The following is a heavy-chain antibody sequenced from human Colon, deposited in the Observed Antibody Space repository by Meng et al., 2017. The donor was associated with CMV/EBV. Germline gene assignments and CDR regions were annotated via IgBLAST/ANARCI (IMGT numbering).Heavy chain of an antibody. J-gene: IGHJ4*02. CDR3: AKDGGYYNLVY. Sequence: QVQLVYSGGGVVPPGGSRRLSCVASGFTFSSYVMNWVRQAPGKGLEWVAYLHFDGHSKYYSDSVKGRFTVSRDNSKNTLYLQLSSLRVDDTAVYYCAKDGGYYNLVYWGPGTMVTVSS. CDR1: GFTFSSYV. D-gene: IGHD3-22*01. V-gene: IGHV3-30*02. CDR2: LHFDGHSK.